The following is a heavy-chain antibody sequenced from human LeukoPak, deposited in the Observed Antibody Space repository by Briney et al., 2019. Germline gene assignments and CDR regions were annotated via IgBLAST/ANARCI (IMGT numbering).Heavy chain of an antibody. J-gene: IGHJ5*02. Sequence: PSETLSLTCTVSGGSISSYYWSWIRQPPGKGLEWIGYIYYSGSTSYNPSLKSRVTISADTSKNQFSLKLSSVTAADTAVYYCARREGYCSSTSCYNWFDPWGQGTLVTVSS. CDR3: ARREGYCSSTSCYNWFDP. V-gene: IGHV4-59*08. CDR1: GGSISSYY. D-gene: IGHD2-2*01. CDR2: IYYSGST.